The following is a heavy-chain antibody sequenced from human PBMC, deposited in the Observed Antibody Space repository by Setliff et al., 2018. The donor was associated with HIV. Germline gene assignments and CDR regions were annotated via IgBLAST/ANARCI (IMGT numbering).Heavy chain of an antibody. D-gene: IGHD1-7*01. Sequence: SVKVSCKASGATFSNSAIGWVRQAHGQGLEWMGRIIPVFGTANYAQNFQGRVTINVDKSTTTVYMEVSSLKSEDTAVYYCARDMYRWNFGSRQPGPFDIWGQGTMVTVSS. V-gene: IGHV1-69*06. J-gene: IGHJ3*02. CDR2: IIPVFGTA. CDR1: GATFSNSA. CDR3: ARDMYRWNFGSRQPGPFDI.